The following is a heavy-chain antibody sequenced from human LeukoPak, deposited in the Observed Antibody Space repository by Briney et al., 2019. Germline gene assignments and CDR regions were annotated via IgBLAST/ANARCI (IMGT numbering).Heavy chain of an antibody. D-gene: IGHD3-10*01. Sequence: PSETLSLTCSVSGGSISSYYWSWIRQPPGQGLEWCGNIYYSGSTNYNPSLKSRVTISVDTSKDQVSLKLSSVTAADTAVYYCARVGRRVRPGSAYAASYYYMDVWGKGTTVTVSS. CDR1: GGSISSYY. J-gene: IGHJ6*03. CDR3: ARVGRRVRPGSAYAASYYYMDV. CDR2: IYYSGST. V-gene: IGHV4-59*01.